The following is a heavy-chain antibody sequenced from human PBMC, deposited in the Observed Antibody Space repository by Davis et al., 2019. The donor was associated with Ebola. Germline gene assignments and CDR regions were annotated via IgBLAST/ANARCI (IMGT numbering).Heavy chain of an antibody. V-gene: IGHV1-8*02. Sequence: ASVKVSCKASGYTFTSYYMHWVRQAPGQGLEWMGWMNPNSGNTGYAQKFQGRVTMTRNTSISTAYMELSSLRSEDTAVYYCARGPLRAIFGVLITSNWFDPWGQGTLVTVSS. CDR2: MNPNSGNT. D-gene: IGHD3-3*01. CDR3: ARGPLRAIFGVLITSNWFDP. CDR1: GYTFTSYY. J-gene: IGHJ5*02.